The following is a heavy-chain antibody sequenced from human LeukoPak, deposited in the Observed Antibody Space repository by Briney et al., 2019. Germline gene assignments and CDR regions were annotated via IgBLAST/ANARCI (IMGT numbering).Heavy chain of an antibody. CDR2: INPSGGST. CDR3: AKDMAAAIPDNWFDP. D-gene: IGHD2-2*01. Sequence: ASVKVSCKASGYTFTSYYMHWVRQAPGQGLEWMGIINPSGGSTSYAQKFQGRVTMTRDTSTSTVYMELSSLRSEDTAVYYCAKDMAAAIPDNWFDPWGQGTLVTVSS. V-gene: IGHV1-46*01. CDR1: GYTFTSYY. J-gene: IGHJ5*02.